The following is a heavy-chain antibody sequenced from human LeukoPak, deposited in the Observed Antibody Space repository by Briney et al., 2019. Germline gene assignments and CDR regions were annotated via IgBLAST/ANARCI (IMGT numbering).Heavy chain of an antibody. Sequence: PSETLSLTCTVSGGSISSSSYYWGWIRQPPGKGLEWIGSIYCSGSTYYNPSLKSRVTISVDTSKNQFSLKLSSVTAADTAVYYCASIPQTTAPDAFDIWGQGTMVTVSS. CDR1: GGSISSSSYY. V-gene: IGHV4-39*07. CDR3: ASIPQTTAPDAFDI. J-gene: IGHJ3*02. CDR2: IYCSGST. D-gene: IGHD4-17*01.